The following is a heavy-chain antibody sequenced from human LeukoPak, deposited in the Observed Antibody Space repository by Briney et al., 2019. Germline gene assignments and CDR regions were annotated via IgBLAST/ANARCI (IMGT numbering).Heavy chain of an antibody. J-gene: IGHJ5*02. V-gene: IGHV6-1*01. Sequence: SEALSLTFAISADSFSSNSAAWNWIRQSPSRGLEWLGRIYYSGKWYNDYAVSVKRRITTNPDTSKNHFSLQLNSGTPEDTAVYYCARSDSSSSLNSFDPWGQGTLVTVSS. CDR3: ARSDSSSSLNSFDP. CDR1: ADSFSSNSAA. D-gene: IGHD6-6*01. CDR2: IYYSGKWYN.